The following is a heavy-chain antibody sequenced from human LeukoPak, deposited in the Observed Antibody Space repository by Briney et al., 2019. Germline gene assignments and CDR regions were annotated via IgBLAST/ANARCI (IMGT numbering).Heavy chain of an antibody. D-gene: IGHD6-13*01. CDR3: ARDPGRIAAAPKAYYFDY. V-gene: IGHV3-7*03. CDR2: IKQDGSEK. J-gene: IGHJ4*02. Sequence: GGSLRLSCAASGFAISDYSMNWVRQVPGKGLEWVANIKQDGSEKYYVDSVKGRFIISRDNAKNSLFLQMNSLRAEDTAVYYCARDPGRIAAAPKAYYFDYWGQGTLVTVSS. CDR1: GFAISDYS.